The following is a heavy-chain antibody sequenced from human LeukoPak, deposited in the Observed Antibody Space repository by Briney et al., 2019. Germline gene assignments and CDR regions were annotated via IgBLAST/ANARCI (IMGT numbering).Heavy chain of an antibody. CDR1: GGSISSHY. Sequence: SETLSLTCTVSGGSISSHYWSWIRQPPGKGLEWIGYIYYSGSTNYNPSLKSRVTISVDTSKNQFSLKLSSATAADTAVYYCARASQYCTNGVCYSNWFDPWGQGTLVTVSS. V-gene: IGHV4-59*11. J-gene: IGHJ5*02. D-gene: IGHD2-8*01. CDR2: IYYSGST. CDR3: ARASQYCTNGVCYSNWFDP.